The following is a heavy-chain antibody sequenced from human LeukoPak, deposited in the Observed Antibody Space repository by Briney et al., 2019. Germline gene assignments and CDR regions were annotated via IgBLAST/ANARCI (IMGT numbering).Heavy chain of an antibody. CDR1: GGSISTYY. Sequence: SETLSLTCTVSGGSISTYYWSWIRQPPGKGLEWIGYIYYSGSTNYNPSLKSRVTVSIDTSKKQFSLRLSSVTAADTAVYYCARVRQAVRGAFDIWGQGTMVTVSS. J-gene: IGHJ3*02. CDR2: IYYSGST. D-gene: IGHD3-10*01. V-gene: IGHV4-59*12. CDR3: ARVRQAVRGAFDI.